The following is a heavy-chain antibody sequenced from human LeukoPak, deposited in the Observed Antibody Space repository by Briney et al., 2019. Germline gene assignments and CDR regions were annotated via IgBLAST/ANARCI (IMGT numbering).Heavy chain of an antibody. J-gene: IGHJ5*02. CDR2: IIPIFGTA. V-gene: IGHV1-69*01. D-gene: IGHD3-10*01. CDR1: GGTFSSYA. Sequence: SVTLSCNASGGTFSSYAISWVRQAPGQGLERTLEIIPIFGTANYAQKFQGRVTSTADESTITAYMELSSLRSEDAAVYYCAGEATMVRGVLNCVDPWGQGTLVTVSS. CDR3: AGEATMVRGVLNCVDP.